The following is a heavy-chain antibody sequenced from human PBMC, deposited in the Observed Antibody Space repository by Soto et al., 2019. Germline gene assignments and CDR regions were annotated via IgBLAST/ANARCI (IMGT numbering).Heavy chain of an antibody. Sequence: EMQLVESGGGLVQPGGSLRLSCAVSGFSFSNHWITWVRQAPGKGLEWVANIKGDGSEKYYVDAMKGRITISRDYAKNSVFLQMNSLRAEDTAVYYCARGHFAMDVWGQGTTVIVSS. CDR2: IKGDGSEK. CDR1: GFSFSNHW. V-gene: IGHV3-7*03. J-gene: IGHJ6*02. CDR3: ARGHFAMDV.